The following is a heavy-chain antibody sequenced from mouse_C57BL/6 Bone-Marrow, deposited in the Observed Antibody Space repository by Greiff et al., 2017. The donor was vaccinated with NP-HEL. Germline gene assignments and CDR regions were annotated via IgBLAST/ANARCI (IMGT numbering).Heavy chain of an antibody. CDR1: GFNIKDDY. CDR2: IDPENGDT. J-gene: IGHJ2*01. D-gene: IGHD4-1*01. Sequence: VQLQQSGAELVRPGASVKLSCTASGFNIKDDYMHWVKQRPEQGLEWIGWIDPENGDTEYASKFQGKSTITADTSTNTAYLQISSLTSEDTAVYYCTTGLGQGDFDYWGQGTTLTVSS. CDR3: TTGLGQGDFDY. V-gene: IGHV14-4*01.